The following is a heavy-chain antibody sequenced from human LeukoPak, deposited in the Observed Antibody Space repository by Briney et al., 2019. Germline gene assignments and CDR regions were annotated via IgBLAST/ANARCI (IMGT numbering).Heavy chain of an antibody. CDR3: ARNAGDRDVFDI. CDR2: IYYTGST. Sequence: SETLSLTCGVSGYSISSSSWWGWIRPPPGKGLEWIAYIYYTGSTHYNASLKSRVTMSVDTSKNQFSLKLSSVTAVDTAVYYCARNAGDRDVFDIWGQGTMVTVSS. D-gene: IGHD2-21*02. CDR1: GYSISSSSW. J-gene: IGHJ3*02. V-gene: IGHV4-28*01.